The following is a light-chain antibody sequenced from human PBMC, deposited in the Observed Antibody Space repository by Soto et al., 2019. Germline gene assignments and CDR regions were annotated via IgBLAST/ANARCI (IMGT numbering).Light chain of an antibody. CDR3: QHFGGTTFT. CDR1: RHLMHSNGYNY. CDR2: GAS. V-gene: IGKV3-20*01. J-gene: IGKJ5*01. Sequence: IVMTQSPLSLPVTPGEPASISCRSSRHLMHSNGYNYIAWYQQRPGQTPSLLIYGASTRATGIPDRFSGSGSGTHFTLTISRLEPGDFAVYYCQHFGGTTFTFGQGTRLEIK.